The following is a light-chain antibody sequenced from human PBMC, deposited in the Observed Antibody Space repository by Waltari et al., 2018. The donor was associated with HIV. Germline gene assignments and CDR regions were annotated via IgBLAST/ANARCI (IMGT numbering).Light chain of an antibody. V-gene: IGKV3-15*01. CDR1: QGVNIK. CDR3: QQYNNWPYT. J-gene: IGKJ2*01. Sequence: EILMTQSPDTLSVSPGETATLSCRASQGVNIKLAWYQQKPGQAPRLLIYSASTRATGIPARFSGSGSGTKFTLTITSLQSEDFTIYYCQQYNNWPYTFGQGTKLEI. CDR2: SAS.